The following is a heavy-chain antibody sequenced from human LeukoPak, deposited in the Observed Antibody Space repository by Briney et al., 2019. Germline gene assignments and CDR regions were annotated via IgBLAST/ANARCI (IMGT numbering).Heavy chain of an antibody. V-gene: IGHV4-30-4*08. CDR3: ARKVDYYDSSGYYYGLDY. J-gene: IGHJ4*02. CDR2: IYYSGST. D-gene: IGHD3-22*01. Sequence: SWIRQPPGKGLEWIGYIYYSGSTYYNPSLKSRVTISVDTSKNQFSLKLSSVTAADTAVYYCARKVDYYDSSGYYYGLDYWGQGTLVTVSS.